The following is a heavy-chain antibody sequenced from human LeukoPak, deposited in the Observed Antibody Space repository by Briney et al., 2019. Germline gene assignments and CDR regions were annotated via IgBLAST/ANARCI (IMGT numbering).Heavy chain of an antibody. V-gene: IGHV4-31*03. CDR3: ARDPGGRFSYYFDY. D-gene: IGHD3-3*01. CDR2: IYYSGST. Sequence: SEALSLTCTVSGGSISSGGYYWSWIRQHPGKGLEWIGYIYYSGSTYYNPSLKSRVTISVDTSKNQFSLKLSSVTAADTAVYYCARDPGGRFSYYFDYWGQGTLVTVSS. J-gene: IGHJ4*02. CDR1: GGSISSGGYY.